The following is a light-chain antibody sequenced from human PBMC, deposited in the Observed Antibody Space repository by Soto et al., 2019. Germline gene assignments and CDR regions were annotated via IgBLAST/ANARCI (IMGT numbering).Light chain of an antibody. CDR2: DAS. J-gene: IGKJ3*01. CDR3: QHLSNWLVT. Sequence: EIVLTQSPATLSLSPGERATLSCRASQSVGSFLAWYQQKSGQTPRLLIYDASNRAPGIPARFSGSGSGTDFTLNISSLEPEDFAVYYCQHLSNWLVTFGPGTKVDIK. CDR1: QSVGSF. V-gene: IGKV3-11*01.